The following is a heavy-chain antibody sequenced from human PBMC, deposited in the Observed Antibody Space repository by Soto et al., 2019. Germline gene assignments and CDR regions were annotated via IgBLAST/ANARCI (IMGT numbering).Heavy chain of an antibody. J-gene: IGHJ6*02. CDR3: ARVRGINYPYYGMDV. CDR1: GYSFTNFW. D-gene: IGHD3-10*01. CDR2: VYPDDSDT. Sequence: GESLKISCKGSGYSFTNFWIGWVRQMPGKGLEWMGIVYPDDSDTRYSPSFRGQVTISADKSTSTAYLQWSSLKASDTAMYYCARVRGINYPYYGMDVWGQGNTVTVSS. V-gene: IGHV5-51*01.